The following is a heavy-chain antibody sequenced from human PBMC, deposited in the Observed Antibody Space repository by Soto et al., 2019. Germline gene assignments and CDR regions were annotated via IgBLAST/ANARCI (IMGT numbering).Heavy chain of an antibody. CDR2: IIPIVGTA. Sequence: QVQLVQSGAEVKKPGSSVKVSCKASGGTFSSYAISWVRQAPGQGLEWMGGIIPIVGTATYAQKFQGRVTITADESTSTAYMELSSLRSEDTAVYYCARAGIAVAVPDSHYYYGMDVWGQGTTVTVSS. CDR3: ARAGIAVAVPDSHYYYGMDV. J-gene: IGHJ6*02. V-gene: IGHV1-69*01. CDR1: GGTFSSYA. D-gene: IGHD6-19*01.